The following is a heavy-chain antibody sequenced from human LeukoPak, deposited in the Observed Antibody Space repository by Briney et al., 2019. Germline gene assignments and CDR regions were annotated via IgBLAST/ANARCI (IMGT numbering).Heavy chain of an antibody. D-gene: IGHD2-15*01. Sequence: SVKVSCKASGYTFTTFGITWVRQAPGQGLEWRGWINTYNGNTNYAQNLQGRVTMTTDTSTSTAYMELRSLTSDDTAVYYCARLGSDCGGGNCYWGQGTLVTVSS. CDR3: ARLGSDCGGGNCY. V-gene: IGHV1-18*01. CDR1: GYTFTTFG. J-gene: IGHJ4*02. CDR2: INTYNGNT.